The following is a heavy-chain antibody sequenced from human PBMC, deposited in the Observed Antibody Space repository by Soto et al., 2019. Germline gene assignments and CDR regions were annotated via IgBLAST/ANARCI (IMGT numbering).Heavy chain of an antibody. CDR3: ARASYGSTPGGPYYFDY. D-gene: IGHD3-10*01. CDR1: GGTFSSYA. J-gene: IGHJ4*02. V-gene: IGHV1-69*13. CDR2: IIPIFGTA. Sequence: ASVKVSCKASGGTFSSYAISWVRQAPGQGLEWMGGIIPIFGTANYAQKFQGRVTITADESTSTAYMELSSLRSEDTAVYYCARASYGSTPGGPYYFDYWGQGTLVTVSS.